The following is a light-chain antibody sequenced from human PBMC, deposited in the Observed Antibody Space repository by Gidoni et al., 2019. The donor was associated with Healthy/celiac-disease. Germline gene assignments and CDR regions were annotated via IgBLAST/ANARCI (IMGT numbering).Light chain of an antibody. J-gene: IGKJ1*01. CDR1: QSVSSN. CDR2: GAS. Sequence: VMTKPPPTLPVSPGERANLSCRASQSVSSNVAWYQQKPGQAPSLISDGASTRATGSPARCSGRGSVTEFTLTISILQSEDFAVYYWQQCNNWPPWTFGQGTKVEIK. CDR3: QQCNNWPPWT. V-gene: IGKV3-15*01.